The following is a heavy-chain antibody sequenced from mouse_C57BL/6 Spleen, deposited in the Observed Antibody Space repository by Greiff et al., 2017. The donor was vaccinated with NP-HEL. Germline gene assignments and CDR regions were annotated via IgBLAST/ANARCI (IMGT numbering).Heavy chain of an antibody. Sequence: EVKVVESGGGLVKPGGSLKLSCAASGFTFSDYGMHWVRQAPEKGLEWVAYISSGSSTIYYADTVKGRFTISRDNAKNTLFLQMTSLRSEDTAMYYCASMITTDYYAMDYWGQGTSVTVSS. J-gene: IGHJ4*01. D-gene: IGHD2-4*01. CDR2: ISSGSSTI. CDR3: ASMITTDYYAMDY. CDR1: GFTFSDYG. V-gene: IGHV5-17*01.